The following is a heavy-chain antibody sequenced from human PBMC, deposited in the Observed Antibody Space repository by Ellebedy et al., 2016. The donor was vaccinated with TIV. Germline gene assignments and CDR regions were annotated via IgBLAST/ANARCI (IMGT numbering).Heavy chain of an antibody. J-gene: IGHJ2*01. Sequence: AASVKVSCKASGYTFTSYYMHWVRQAPGQGLEWMGLINPSGGSTSNAQKIQGRVTMTRDTSTSTVYMELNSLRSEDTAVYYCARGGSGTDWYFDIWGRGTLVTVSS. D-gene: IGHD6-13*01. CDR1: GYTFTSYY. CDR2: INPSGGST. CDR3: ARGGSGTDWYFDI. V-gene: IGHV1-46*01.